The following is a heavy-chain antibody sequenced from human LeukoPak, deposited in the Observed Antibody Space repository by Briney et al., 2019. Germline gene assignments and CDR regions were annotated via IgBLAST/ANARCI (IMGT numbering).Heavy chain of an antibody. CDR1: GFTFSSYG. J-gene: IGHJ5*02. CDR2: ISYDGSNK. Sequence: GGSLRLSCAASGFTFSSYGMHWVRQAPGKGLEWVAVISYDGSNKYYADSVKGRFTISRDNSKNTLYLQMNSLRAEDTAVYYCAKETPLDSYGFDPWGQGTLVTVSS. D-gene: IGHD5-18*01. CDR3: AKETPLDSYGFDP. V-gene: IGHV3-30*18.